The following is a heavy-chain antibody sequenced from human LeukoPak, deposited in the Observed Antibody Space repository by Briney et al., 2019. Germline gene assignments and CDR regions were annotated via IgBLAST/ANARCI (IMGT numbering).Heavy chain of an antibody. CDR2: ISAYNGNT. Sequence: ASVKVSCKASGYTFTSYGISWVRQAPGQGLEWMGWISAYNGNTNYAQKLQGRATTTTDTSTSTAYMELRSLRSDDTAVYYCARDVSMYYYGSGSYYWGQGTLVTVSS. D-gene: IGHD3-10*01. J-gene: IGHJ4*02. CDR3: ARDVSMYYYGSGSYY. CDR1: GYTFTSYG. V-gene: IGHV1-18*01.